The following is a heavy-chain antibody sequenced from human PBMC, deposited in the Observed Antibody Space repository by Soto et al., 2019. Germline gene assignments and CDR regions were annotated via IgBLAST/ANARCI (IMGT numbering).Heavy chain of an antibody. D-gene: IGHD6-19*01. Sequence: QVQLQESGPGLVKPSGTLSLTCAVSSGSISSSNWWSWVRQPPGKGLEWIGEIYHSGSTNYNPSLKSRVTLSVDKSKNQSALKLSSVTAADTAVYYCAGGSGYSSGPSDYWGQGTLVTVSS. J-gene: IGHJ4*02. CDR2: IYHSGST. CDR3: AGGSGYSSGPSDY. CDR1: SGSISSSNW. V-gene: IGHV4-4*02.